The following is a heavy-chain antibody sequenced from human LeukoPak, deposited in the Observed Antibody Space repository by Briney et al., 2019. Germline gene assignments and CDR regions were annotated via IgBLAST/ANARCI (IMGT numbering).Heavy chain of an antibody. V-gene: IGHV3-11*06. CDR3: ARDRGVTLFYYGMDV. CDR1: GFTFSDYY. J-gene: IGHJ6*02. CDR2: ISGPSSDT. D-gene: IGHD2-21*02. Sequence: PGGSLRLSCAASGFTFSDYYMSWIRQAPGKGPEWVSYISGPSSDTNYADSVRGRFTISRDNAKNSLYLQMNSLRAEDTAVYYCARDRGVTLFYYGMDVWGQGTTVTVSS.